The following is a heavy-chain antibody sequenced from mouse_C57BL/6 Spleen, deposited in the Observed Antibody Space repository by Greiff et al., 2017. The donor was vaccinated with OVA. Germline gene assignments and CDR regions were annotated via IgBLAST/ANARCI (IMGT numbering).Heavy chain of an antibody. CDR1: GYTFTDYN. Sequence: VQLKQSGPELVKPGASVKMSCKASGYTFTDYNMHWVKQSHGKRLEWIGYINPNNGGTSYNQKFKGKATLTVNKSSSTAYMELRSLTSEDSAVYYCARRGWDEAFAYWGQGTLVTVSA. D-gene: IGHD4-1*01. CDR3: ARRGWDEAFAY. V-gene: IGHV1-22*01. J-gene: IGHJ3*01. CDR2: INPNNGGT.